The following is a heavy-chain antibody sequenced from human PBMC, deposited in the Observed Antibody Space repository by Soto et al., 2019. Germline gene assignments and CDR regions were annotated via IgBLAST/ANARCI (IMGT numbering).Heavy chain of an antibody. D-gene: IGHD1-1*01. Sequence: APVKVSCKASGYTFTSYAMHWVRQAPGQRLEWMGWINAGNGNTKYSQKFQGRVTITRDTSASTAYMELSSLRSEDTAVYYCARGTGYSYYYGMDVWGQGTTVTVSS. J-gene: IGHJ6*02. CDR3: ARGTGYSYYYGMDV. CDR1: GYTFTSYA. V-gene: IGHV1-3*01. CDR2: INAGNGNT.